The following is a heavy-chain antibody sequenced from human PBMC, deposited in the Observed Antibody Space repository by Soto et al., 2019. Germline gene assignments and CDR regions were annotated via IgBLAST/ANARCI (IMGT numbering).Heavy chain of an antibody. CDR2: IHYRANS. J-gene: IGHJ5*02. CDR3: ARPLQLAVSGFDP. V-gene: IGHV4-39*01. CDR1: GDSISSSSYY. D-gene: IGHD3-3*02. Sequence: SETLSLTCAVSGDSISSSSYYWAWICQPPGKGLEWIGSIHYRANSYYSPSLKSRITISVDTSKTQISLRLSSVTAADTAVYYCARPLQLAVSGFDPWGQGTLVTVSS.